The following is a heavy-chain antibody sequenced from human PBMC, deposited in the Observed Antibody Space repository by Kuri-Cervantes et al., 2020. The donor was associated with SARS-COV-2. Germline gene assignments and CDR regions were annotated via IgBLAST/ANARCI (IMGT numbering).Heavy chain of an antibody. Sequence: ASVKVSCKASGYTFTSYGISWVRQASGQGLEWMGWISAYNGNTNYAQKLQGRVTMTTDTSTSTAYMELRSLRSDDTAVYYCAREEGSSWSRYYYGMDVWGQGTTVTVSS. CDR2: ISAYNGNT. V-gene: IGHV1-18*01. D-gene: IGHD6-13*01. CDR1: GYTFTSYG. J-gene: IGHJ6*02. CDR3: AREEGSSWSRYYYGMDV.